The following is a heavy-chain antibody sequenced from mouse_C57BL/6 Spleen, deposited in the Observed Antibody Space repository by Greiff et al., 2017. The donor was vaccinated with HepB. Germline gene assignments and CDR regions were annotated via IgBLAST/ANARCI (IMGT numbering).Heavy chain of an antibody. D-gene: IGHD1-1*01. V-gene: IGHV1-64*01. CDR3: ARSHSGSSLYYFDY. Sequence: QVQLQQPGAELVKPGASVKLSCKASGYTFTSYWMHWVKQRPGQGLEWIGMIHPNSGSTNYNEKFKSKATLTVDKSSSTAYMQLSSLTSEDSAVYYCARSHSGSSLYYFDYWGQGTTLTVSS. CDR2: IHPNSGST. CDR1: GYTFTSYW. J-gene: IGHJ2*01.